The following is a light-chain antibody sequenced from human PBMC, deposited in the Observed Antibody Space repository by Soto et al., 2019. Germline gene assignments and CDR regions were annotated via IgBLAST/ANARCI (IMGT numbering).Light chain of an antibody. V-gene: IGLV2-11*01. CDR3: CSYAGSYTPHVV. J-gene: IGLJ2*01. CDR1: SSDVGGYNY. Sequence: QSVLTQPRSVSGSPGQSVTISCTGTSSDVGGYNYVSWYQQHPGKAPKLMIYDVSKRPSVVPDRFSGSKSGNTASLTISGLQAEDEADYYCCSYAGSYTPHVVFGGGTKLTVL. CDR2: DVS.